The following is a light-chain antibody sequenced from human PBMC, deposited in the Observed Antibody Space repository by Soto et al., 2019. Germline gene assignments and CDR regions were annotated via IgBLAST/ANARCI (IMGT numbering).Light chain of an antibody. V-gene: IGLV2-14*01. CDR3: NSYTSTGAYV. J-gene: IGLJ1*01. Sequence: QSVLTQPASVSGSPGQSITISCTGTSSDVGGYNSVSWYQQYPGKAPKLIIYEVNNRPSGVSNRFSASKSANTASLTISGLQADDEADYYCNSYTSTGAYVFGTGTKLTVL. CDR1: SSDVGGYNS. CDR2: EVN.